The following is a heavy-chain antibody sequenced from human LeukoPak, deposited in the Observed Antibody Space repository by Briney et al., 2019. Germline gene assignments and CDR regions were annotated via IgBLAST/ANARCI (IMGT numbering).Heavy chain of an antibody. CDR1: GFTFSSYS. J-gene: IGHJ5*02. CDR2: ISSSSSYI. CDR3: ARDGGFYSTEFHP. D-gene: IGHD3-22*01. Sequence: GGSLRLSCAASGFTFSSYSMNWVRQAPGKGLEWVSSISSSSSYIYYADSVKGRFTISRDNAKNSLYLQMNSLRAEDTAVYYCARDGGFYSTEFHPWGQGTLVTVSS. V-gene: IGHV3-21*01.